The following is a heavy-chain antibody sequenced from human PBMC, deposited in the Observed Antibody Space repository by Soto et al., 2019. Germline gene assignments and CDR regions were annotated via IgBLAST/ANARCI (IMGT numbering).Heavy chain of an antibody. CDR1: GFTFSNAW. J-gene: IGHJ4*02. V-gene: IGHV3-15*01. Sequence: GGSLRLSCAASGFTFSNAWMSWVRQAPGKGLEWVGRIKSKTDGGTTDYAAPVKGRFTISRDDSKNTLYLQMNSLKTEDTAVYYCTTATVTTETYFDYWGQGTLVTVSS. CDR3: TTATVTTETYFDY. CDR2: IKSKTDGGTT. D-gene: IGHD4-17*01.